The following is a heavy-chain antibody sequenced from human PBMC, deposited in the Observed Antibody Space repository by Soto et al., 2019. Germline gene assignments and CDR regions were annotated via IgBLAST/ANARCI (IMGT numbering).Heavy chain of an antibody. J-gene: IGHJ4*02. D-gene: IGHD6-13*01. CDR2: ISSSSSTI. CDR3: ARAIAAALY. CDR1: GFTFSSYS. V-gene: IGHV3-48*01. Sequence: GWSLRLSCAASGFTFSSYSMNWVRQAPGKGLEWVSYISSSSSTIYYADSVKGRFTISRDNAKNSLYLQMNSLRAEDTAVYYSARAIAAALYWGQGTLVTVSS.